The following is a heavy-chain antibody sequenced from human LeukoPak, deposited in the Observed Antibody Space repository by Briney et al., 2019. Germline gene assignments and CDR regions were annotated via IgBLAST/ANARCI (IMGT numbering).Heavy chain of an antibody. J-gene: IGHJ6*03. CDR3: ARGHSSSWYVSDYYYYMDV. CDR1: GYTFTGYY. V-gene: IGHV1-8*03. Sequence: GASVKVSCKASGYTFTGYYMHWVRQAPGQGLEWMGWINPNSGNTGYAQKFQGRVTITRNTSISTAYMELSSLRSEDTAVYYCARGHSSSWYVSDYYYYMDVWGKGTTVTVSS. D-gene: IGHD6-13*01. CDR2: INPNSGNT.